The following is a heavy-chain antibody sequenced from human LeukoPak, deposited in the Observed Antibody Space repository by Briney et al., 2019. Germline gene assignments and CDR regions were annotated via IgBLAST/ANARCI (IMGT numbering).Heavy chain of an antibody. CDR3: ARARVEADYHTDCNFDY. J-gene: IGHJ4*02. CDR2: INPNSGGT. V-gene: IGHV1-2*02. D-gene: IGHD2-21*02. Sequence: ASVKVSCKASGYTFTGYYMHWLRQATGQGLEWMGWINPNSGGTNYAQKYQGRVTMTRDTSISTAYMELSRLRSDDTAVYYCARARVEADYHTDCNFDYWGQGTPVTVSS. CDR1: GYTFTGYY.